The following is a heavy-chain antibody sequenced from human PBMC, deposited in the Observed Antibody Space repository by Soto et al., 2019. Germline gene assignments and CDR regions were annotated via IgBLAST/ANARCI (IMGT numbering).Heavy chain of an antibody. J-gene: IGHJ4*02. CDR3: ARKRSITMIVVVYDY. CDR1: GGSISSSSYY. V-gene: IGHV4-39*01. CDR2: IYYSGST. D-gene: IGHD3-22*01. Sequence: QLQLQESGPGLVKSSETLSLTCTVSGGSISSSSYYWGWIRQPPGKGLEWIGSIYYSGSTYYNPSLKSRVTISVDTSKNQFSLKLSSVTAADTAVYYCARKRSITMIVVVYDYWGQGTLVTVSS.